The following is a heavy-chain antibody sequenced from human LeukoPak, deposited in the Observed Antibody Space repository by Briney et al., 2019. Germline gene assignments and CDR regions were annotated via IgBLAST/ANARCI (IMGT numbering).Heavy chain of an antibody. CDR2: IYYSGST. CDR3: ASLTVVPAAQFDY. Sequence: SETLSLTCTVSGGSISSSSYYWGWIRQPPGKGLEWIGSIYYSGSTYYNPSLKSRVTISVDTSKNQFSLKLSSVTAADTAVYHCASLTVVPAAQFDYWGQGTLVTVSP. V-gene: IGHV4-39*01. D-gene: IGHD2-2*01. J-gene: IGHJ4*02. CDR1: GGSISSSSYY.